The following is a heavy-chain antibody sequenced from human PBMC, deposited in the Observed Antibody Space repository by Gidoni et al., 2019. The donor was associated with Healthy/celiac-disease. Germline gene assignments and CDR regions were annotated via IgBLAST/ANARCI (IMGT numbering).Heavy chain of an antibody. Sequence: ASGFTVSSNYMSWVRQAPGKGLEWVSVIYSGGSTYYADSVKGRFTISRDNSKNTLYLQMNSLRAEDTAVYYCERDEKWFDPWGQGTLVTVSS. CDR1: GFTVSSNY. CDR2: IYSGGST. J-gene: IGHJ5*02. V-gene: IGHV3-53*01. CDR3: ERDEKWFDP.